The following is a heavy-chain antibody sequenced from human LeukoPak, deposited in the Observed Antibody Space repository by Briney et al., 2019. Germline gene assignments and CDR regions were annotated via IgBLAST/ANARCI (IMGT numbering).Heavy chain of an antibody. Sequence: GGSLRLSCVTSGFTSRNYGMQWVRQAPGKGLEWVAVISHDGTTTFYADSVKGRFTISRDNSKNTLDLQMDSLRAEDTAVYFCAKEPNAYSSGWYFQHWGQGTLVTVSS. CDR3: AKEPNAYSSGWYFQH. D-gene: IGHD6-25*01. V-gene: IGHV3-30*18. CDR1: GFTSRNYG. CDR2: ISHDGTTT. J-gene: IGHJ1*01.